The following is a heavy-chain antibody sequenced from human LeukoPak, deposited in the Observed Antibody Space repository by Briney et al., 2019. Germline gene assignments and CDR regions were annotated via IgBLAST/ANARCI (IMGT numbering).Heavy chain of an antibody. D-gene: IGHD2-21*02. Sequence: GGSLRLSCTASGFTFSSYEMNWVRQAPGKGLEWISYIHRGASEIYYADSVKGRFAISRDDAKNSLYLQMDSLRVEDTAIYYCARGHSDALFYWGQGTRVTVSS. CDR3: ARGHSDALFY. V-gene: IGHV3-48*03. CDR1: GFTFSSYE. CDR2: IHRGASEI. J-gene: IGHJ4*02.